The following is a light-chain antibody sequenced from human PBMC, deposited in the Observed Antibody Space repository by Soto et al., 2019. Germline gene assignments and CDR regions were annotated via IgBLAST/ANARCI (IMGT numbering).Light chain of an antibody. CDR3: TSYTATSTYV. V-gene: IGLV2-14*01. J-gene: IGLJ1*01. CDR1: SSDVGYYTY. CDR2: EVT. Sequence: QSALTQPASVSGSPGQSITISCTGNSSDVGYYTYVSWFQQHPGKAPKLMIYEVTNRPSGVSNRFSASKSGNTASLTISGLQAEDEADYYCTSYTATSTYVFGTGTKLTVL.